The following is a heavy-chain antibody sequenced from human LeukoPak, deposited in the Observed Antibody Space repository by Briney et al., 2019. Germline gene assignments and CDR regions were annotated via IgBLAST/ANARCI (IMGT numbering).Heavy chain of an antibody. CDR3: ARIRSYGYRGAD. V-gene: IGHV2-70*11. CDR1: GFSLSTSGMC. D-gene: IGHD5-18*01. Sequence: SGPTLVKPTQTLTLTCTFSGFSLSTSGMCVSWIRQPPGKALEWLARIDWDDDKYYSTSLKTRLTISKDTPKNQVVLTMTNMDPVDTATYYCARIRSYGYRGADWGQGTLVTVSS. J-gene: IGHJ4*02. CDR2: IDWDDDK.